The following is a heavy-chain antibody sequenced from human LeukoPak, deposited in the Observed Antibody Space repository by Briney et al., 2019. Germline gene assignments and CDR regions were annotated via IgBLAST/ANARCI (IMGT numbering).Heavy chain of an antibody. CDR2: IYPGDSDT. CDR1: GYSFTSYW. Sequence: GESLKISCKGSGYSFTSYWIGWVRQMPGKGLEWMGIIYPGDSDTRYSPSFQGQVTISADNSISTAYLQWSSLKASDTAMYYCARGHRRITIFGVAIDNWFDPWGQGTLVTVSS. CDR3: ARGHRRITIFGVAIDNWFDP. J-gene: IGHJ5*02. D-gene: IGHD3-3*01. V-gene: IGHV5-51*01.